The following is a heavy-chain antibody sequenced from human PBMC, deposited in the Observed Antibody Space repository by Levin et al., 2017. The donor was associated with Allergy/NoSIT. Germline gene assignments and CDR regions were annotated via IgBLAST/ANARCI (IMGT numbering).Heavy chain of an antibody. J-gene: IGHJ6*02. V-gene: IGHV1-2*02. CDR2: INPNSGGT. CDR3: ASSLPFGELLYLSDYYYYGMDV. D-gene: IGHD3-10*01. Sequence: ASVKVSCKASGYTFTGYYMHWVRQAPGQGLEWMGWINPNSGGTNYAQKFQGRVTMTRDTSISTAYMELSRLRSDDTAVYYCASSLPFGELLYLSDYYYYGMDVWGQGTTVTVSS. CDR1: GYTFTGYY.